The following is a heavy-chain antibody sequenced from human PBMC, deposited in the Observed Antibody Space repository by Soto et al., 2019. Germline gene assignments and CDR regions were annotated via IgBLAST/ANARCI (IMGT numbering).Heavy chain of an antibody. CDR3: ARLVGGYSYAY. J-gene: IGHJ4*02. V-gene: IGHV4-59*08. D-gene: IGHD5-18*01. CDR2: IYYSGST. Sequence: PSETLSLTCTVSGGSISSYYWSWIRQPPGKGLEWIGYIYYSGSTNYNPSLKSRVTISVDTSKNQFSLKLSSVTAADTAVYYCARLVGGYSYAYWGQGTLVTVS. CDR1: GGSISSYY.